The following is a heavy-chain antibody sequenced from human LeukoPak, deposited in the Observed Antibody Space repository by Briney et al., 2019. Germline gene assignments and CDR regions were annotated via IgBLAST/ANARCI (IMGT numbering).Heavy chain of an antibody. D-gene: IGHD3-10*01. CDR2: ISTTGST. CDR1: GDSISSGSYF. CDR3: ARDRYGSGTAFDY. J-gene: IGHJ4*02. V-gene: IGHV4-61*02. Sequence: SQTLSLTCTVSGDSISSGSYFWSWIRQPAGKGLEWIGRISTTGSTNYNPSLKSRISISAVTSKNQFSLKLSSVTAADTAVYYCARDRYGSGTAFDYWGQGTLVTVSS.